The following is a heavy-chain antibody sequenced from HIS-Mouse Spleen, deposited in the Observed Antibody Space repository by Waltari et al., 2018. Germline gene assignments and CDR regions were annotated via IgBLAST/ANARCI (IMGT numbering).Heavy chain of an antibody. CDR3: AREIPYSSSWYDWYFDL. J-gene: IGHJ2*01. V-gene: IGHV4-39*07. Sequence: QLQLQESGPGLVKPSETLSLTCTVSGGSISSSSYYWGWIRQPPGKGLEWIGGIYYSGRTDYNPSLESRVTRSVEPSKNQFSLKLSSVTAAETAVYYCAREIPYSSSWYDWYFDLWGRGTLVTVSS. D-gene: IGHD6-13*01. CDR2: IYYSGRT. CDR1: GGSISSSSYY.